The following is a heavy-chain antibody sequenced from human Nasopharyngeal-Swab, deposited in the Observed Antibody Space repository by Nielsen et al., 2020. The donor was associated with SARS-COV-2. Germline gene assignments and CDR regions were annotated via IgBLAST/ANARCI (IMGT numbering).Heavy chain of an antibody. Sequence: GESLKISCAASGFTFSSYWMSWVRQAPGKGLEWVANIKQDGSEKYYVDSVKDRFTISRDNSKNTLYLQMNSLRAEDTAVYYCAKDLHYDILTGPFDYWGQGTLVTVSS. CDR2: IKQDGSEK. D-gene: IGHD3-9*01. V-gene: IGHV3-7*01. J-gene: IGHJ4*02. CDR3: AKDLHYDILTGPFDY. CDR1: GFTFSSYW.